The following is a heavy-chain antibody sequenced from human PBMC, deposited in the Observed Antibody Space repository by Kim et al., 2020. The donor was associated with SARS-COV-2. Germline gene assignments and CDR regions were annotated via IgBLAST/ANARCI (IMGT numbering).Heavy chain of an antibody. J-gene: IGHJ4*02. CDR1: GGTFSSYA. D-gene: IGHD3-10*01. CDR3: ARDLGGGFGELCPGY. Sequence: SVKVSCKASGGTFSSYAISWVRQAPGQGLEWMGGIIPIFGTANYAQKFQGRVTITADESTSTAYMELSSLRSEDTAVYYCARDLGGGFGELCPGYWGQGTLVTVSS. V-gene: IGHV1-69*13. CDR2: IIPIFGTA.